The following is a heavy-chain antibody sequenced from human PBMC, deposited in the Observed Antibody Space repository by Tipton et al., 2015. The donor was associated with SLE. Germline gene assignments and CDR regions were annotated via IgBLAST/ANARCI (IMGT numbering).Heavy chain of an antibody. CDR1: GVSISSSY. V-gene: IGHV4-4*07. Sequence: TLSLTCNVSGVSISSSYWSWIRQPAGKGLEWFGRIYSSEITNYNPSFKSRATISVDTYKNQFSLKLNSVTAADTAVYYCATDYSGFNWFDPWGQGTLVTVSS. CDR2: IYSSEIT. D-gene: IGHD1-26*01. J-gene: IGHJ5*02. CDR3: ATDYSGFNWFDP.